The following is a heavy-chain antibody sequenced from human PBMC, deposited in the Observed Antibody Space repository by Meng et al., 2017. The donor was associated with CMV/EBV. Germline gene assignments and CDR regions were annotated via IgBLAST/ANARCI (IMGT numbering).Heavy chain of an antibody. D-gene: IGHD3-3*01. Sequence: GGSLRLSCKGSGSSFTSYWIGWVRQMPGKGLEWMGIIYPGDSDTRYSPSFQGQVTISADKSISTAYLQWSSLKASDTAMYYCARAPYDFWSGYYKNGMDVWGQGTTVTVSS. CDR1: GSSFTSYW. V-gene: IGHV5-51*01. CDR3: ARAPYDFWSGYYKNGMDV. J-gene: IGHJ6*02. CDR2: IYPGDSDT.